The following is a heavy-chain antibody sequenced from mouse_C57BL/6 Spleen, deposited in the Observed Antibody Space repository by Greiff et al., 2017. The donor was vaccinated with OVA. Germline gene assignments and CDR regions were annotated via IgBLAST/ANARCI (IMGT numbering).Heavy chain of an antibody. CDR1: GFTFSDYY. D-gene: IGHD1-1*01. J-gene: IGHJ1*03. Sequence: EVQRVESEGGLVQPGSSMKLSCTASGFTFSDYYMAWVRQVPEKGLEWVANINYDGSSTYYLDSLKSRFIISRDNAKNILYLQMSSLKSEDTATYYCARDGGLRSYFDVWGTGTTVTVSS. CDR2: INYDGSST. V-gene: IGHV5-16*01. CDR3: ARDGGLRSYFDV.